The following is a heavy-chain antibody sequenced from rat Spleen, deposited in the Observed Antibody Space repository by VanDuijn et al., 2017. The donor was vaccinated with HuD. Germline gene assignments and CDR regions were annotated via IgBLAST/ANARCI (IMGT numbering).Heavy chain of an antibody. CDR2: ISSDGSST. CDR3: VRQDTSGYSNWFTY. V-gene: IGHV5-29*01. CDR1: GFTFNDHF. J-gene: IGHJ3*01. Sequence: EVQLVESYGGLVQPGRSLKLSCAASGFTFNDHFMAWVRQAPTKGLEWVATISSDGSSTYYRDSVKGRFTVSRENAKSTLYFLIDSLRSEDTATYYCVRQDTSGYSNWFTYWGQGTLVTVSS. D-gene: IGHD4-3*01.